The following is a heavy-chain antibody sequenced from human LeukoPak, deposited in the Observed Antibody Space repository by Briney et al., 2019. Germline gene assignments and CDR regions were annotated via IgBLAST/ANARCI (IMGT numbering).Heavy chain of an antibody. CDR2: INQDASTK. Sequence: GESLKISCAASGFTFSNTWMAWVRQAPGKGLEWVANINQDASTKHYVDSVKGRFTISRDNAKNSLYLQMNSLRAEDTAVYYCARDQSGSLDYWGQGTLVTVSS. CDR1: GFTFSNTW. J-gene: IGHJ4*02. D-gene: IGHD1-26*01. CDR3: ARDQSGSLDY. V-gene: IGHV3-7*01.